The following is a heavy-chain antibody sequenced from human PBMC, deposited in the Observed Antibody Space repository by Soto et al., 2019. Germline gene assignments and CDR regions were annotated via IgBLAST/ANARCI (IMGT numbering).Heavy chain of an antibody. V-gene: IGHV3-30-3*01. CDR1: GFTFSSYA. Sequence: QVQLVESGGGVVQPGRSLRLSCAASGFTFSSYAMHWVRQAPGKGLEWVAVISYDGSNKYYADSVKGRFTISRDNSKNTLYLQMNSLRAEDTAVYYCARDKGQNYLDYWGQGTLVTVSS. CDR2: ISYDGSNK. CDR3: ARDKGQNYLDY. J-gene: IGHJ4*02.